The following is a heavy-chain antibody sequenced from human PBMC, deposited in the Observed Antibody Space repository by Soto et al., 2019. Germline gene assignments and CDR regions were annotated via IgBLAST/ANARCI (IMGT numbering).Heavy chain of an antibody. CDR1: GLAVAGSY. Sequence: PGGSLRLSGVASGLAVAGSYMAWVRQAPGKGLEWASVIYNDGTTYYSQSVEGRFTISRDTSKNTLYLQMDRLRDEDTAVYYCVRPLPSGQTHARDVWGQGTTVTVSS. J-gene: IGHJ6*02. CDR2: IYNDGTT. V-gene: IGHV3-53*01. CDR3: VRPLPSGQTHARDV. D-gene: IGHD3-10*01.